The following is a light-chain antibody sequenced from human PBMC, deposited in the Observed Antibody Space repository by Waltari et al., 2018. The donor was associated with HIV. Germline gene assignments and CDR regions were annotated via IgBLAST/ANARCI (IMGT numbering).Light chain of an antibody. J-gene: IGLJ2*01. CDR1: RGHSSYV. Sequence: QLVLTQSTSASASLGASVKLTCTLSRGHSSYVIARHQQQPKKGPRYLMKLNSDGSHFKGDGIPDRFSGSSSGAERYLTISSLQSEDEADYYCQTWGTGIVVFGGGTKLTVL. CDR3: QTWGTGIVV. V-gene: IGLV4-69*01. CDR2: LNSDGSH.